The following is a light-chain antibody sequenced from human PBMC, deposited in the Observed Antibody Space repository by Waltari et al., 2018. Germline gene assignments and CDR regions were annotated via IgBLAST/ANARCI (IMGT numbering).Light chain of an antibody. CDR3: QQYYSYPRT. J-gene: IGKJ1*01. V-gene: IGKV1-39*01. CDR2: DAS. Sequence: DIQMTQSPSSLSASVGYRVTITCRASQTIRTYLSWHQQKPGKAPNLLIYDASTLQSGAPSRFSAYGSGTDFTLTISSLQPEDFATYYCQQYYSYPRTFGQGTKVEIK. CDR1: QTIRTY.